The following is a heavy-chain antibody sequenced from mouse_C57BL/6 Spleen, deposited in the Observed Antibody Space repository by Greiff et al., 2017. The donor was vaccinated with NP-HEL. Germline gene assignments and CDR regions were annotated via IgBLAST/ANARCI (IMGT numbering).Heavy chain of an antibody. J-gene: IGHJ4*01. CDR3: AREYAMDY. V-gene: IGHV7-1*01. Sequence: EVKLMESGGGLVQSGRSLRLSCATSGFTFSDFYMEWVRQAPGKGLEWIAASRNKANDYTTEYSASVKGRFIVSRDTSQSILYLQMNALRAEDTAIYYCAREYAMDYWGQGTSVTVSS. CDR1: GFTFSDFY. CDR2: SRNKANDYTT.